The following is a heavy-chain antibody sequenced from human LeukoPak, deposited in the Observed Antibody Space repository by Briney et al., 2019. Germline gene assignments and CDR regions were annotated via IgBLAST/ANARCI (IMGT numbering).Heavy chain of an antibody. D-gene: IGHD1-26*01. CDR3: ARRGSYSLFDY. CDR1: GFTFSSYW. J-gene: IGHJ4*02. CDR2: MKQDGSEI. V-gene: IGHV3-7*01. Sequence: GGSLRLSCEASGFTFSSYWMSWVRQAPGKGLEWVANMKQDGSEIYYVGSVRGRFTISRDNAKKSLYLQMNSLRAEDTAVYYCARRGSYSLFDYWGPGTLVTVSS.